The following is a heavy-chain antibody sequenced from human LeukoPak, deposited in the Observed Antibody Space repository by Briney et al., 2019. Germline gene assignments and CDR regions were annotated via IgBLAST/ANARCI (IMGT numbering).Heavy chain of an antibody. D-gene: IGHD3-22*01. CDR1: GFTFSSYA. J-gene: IGHJ4*02. CDR2: ISGSVGST. CDR3: AKESLVVIESYFDS. V-gene: IGHV3-23*01. Sequence: QPGGSLRLSCAASGFTFSSYAMSWVRQAPGKGLEWVSTISGSVGSTYYADSVKGRFTMSRDNSKNTLYLQMNSLRDEDTAEYFCAKESLVVIESYFDSWGQGTLVLVSS.